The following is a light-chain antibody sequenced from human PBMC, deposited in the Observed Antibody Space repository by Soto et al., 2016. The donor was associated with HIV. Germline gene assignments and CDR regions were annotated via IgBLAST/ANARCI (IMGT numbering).Light chain of an antibody. V-gene: IGLV3-21*03. CDR2: ADS. J-gene: IGLJ2*01. CDR1: GVGGKS. Sequence: ELTQPPSVSVAPRKTASITCGGNGVGGKSVHWYQQKPGQAPVMVLFADSDRPSGIPERFSGSNSENTATLTISRVEAGDEADYYCQVWDGSSRHWVFGGGTKLTVL. CDR3: QVWDGSSRHWV.